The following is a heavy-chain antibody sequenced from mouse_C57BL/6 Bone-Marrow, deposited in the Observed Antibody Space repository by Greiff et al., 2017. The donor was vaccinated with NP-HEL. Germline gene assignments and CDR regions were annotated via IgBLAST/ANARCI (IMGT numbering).Heavy chain of an antibody. CDR2: IYPGDGDT. CDR3: ARSPVNAMDY. CDR1: GYAFSSSW. V-gene: IGHV1-82*01. J-gene: IGHJ4*01. Sequence: VQLQQSGPELVKPGASVKISCKASGYAFSSSWMNWVKQRPGKGLEWIGRIYPGDGDTNYNGKFKGKATLTADKSSSTAYMQLSSLTSEDSAVYFCARSPVNAMDYWGQGTSVTVSS.